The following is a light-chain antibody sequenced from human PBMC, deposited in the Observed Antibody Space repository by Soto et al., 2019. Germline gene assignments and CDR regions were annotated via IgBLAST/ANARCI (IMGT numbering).Light chain of an antibody. Sequence: ESVLTQSPVTLSLSPGARATLSCGASQSVSSSSLAWYQQKPGLAPRLLIYDASTRATGIPDRFSGSGSGTDCTLTISKLEPEDFAVYYCQQYGSSTWTFGQGTKVEIK. CDR3: QQYGSSTWT. J-gene: IGKJ1*01. V-gene: IGKV3D-20*01. CDR2: DAS. CDR1: QSVSSSS.